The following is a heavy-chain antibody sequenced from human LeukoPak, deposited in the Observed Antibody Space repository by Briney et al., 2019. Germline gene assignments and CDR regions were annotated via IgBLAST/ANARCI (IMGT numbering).Heavy chain of an antibody. J-gene: IGHJ6*03. Sequence: ASVKVSCKASGYTFTSYGISWVRQAPGQGLEWMGWISAYNGNTNYAQKLQGRVTMTTDTSASTAYMELRSLRSDDTAVYYCAREGSVPAATYYYYYMDVWGKGTTVTISS. V-gene: IGHV1-18*01. D-gene: IGHD2-2*01. CDR1: GYTFTSYG. CDR3: AREGSVPAATYYYYYMDV. CDR2: ISAYNGNT.